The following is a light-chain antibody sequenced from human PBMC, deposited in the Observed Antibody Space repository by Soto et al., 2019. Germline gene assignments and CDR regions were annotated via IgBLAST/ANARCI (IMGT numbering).Light chain of an antibody. Sequence: DIQMTQSPSTLSASVGDRVTITCRASQSISSWLAWYQQKPGKAPKLLIYDASSLESGVPSRFSGSGSGTEFTLAICILQPDDFATYYAQQYNSYSPWTFGQGTTVAVK. J-gene: IGKJ1*01. CDR1: QSISSW. CDR2: DAS. CDR3: QQYNSYSPWT. V-gene: IGKV1-5*01.